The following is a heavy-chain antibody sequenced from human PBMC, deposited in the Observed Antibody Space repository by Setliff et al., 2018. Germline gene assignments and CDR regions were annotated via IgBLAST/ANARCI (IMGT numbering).Heavy chain of an antibody. CDR2: ISSYNGHT. CDR3: ARVESMVRGKNILRHFDY. J-gene: IGHJ4*02. CDR1: GYIFRSYG. D-gene: IGHD3-10*01. Sequence: ASVKVSCKSSGYIFRSYGLSWVRQAPGQGLEWMGWISSYNGHTNNAPKVQGRVTMTTDTSTGTASMELRSLRSDDTAIYYCARVESMVRGKNILRHFDYWGQGTQVTVSS. V-gene: IGHV1-18*01.